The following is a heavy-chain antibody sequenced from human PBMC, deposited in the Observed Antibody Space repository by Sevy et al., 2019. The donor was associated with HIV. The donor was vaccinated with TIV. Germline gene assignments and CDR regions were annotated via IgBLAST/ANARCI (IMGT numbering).Heavy chain of an antibody. J-gene: IGHJ3*02. D-gene: IGHD2-21*01. Sequence: GGSLRLSCAASGFTFSSYAMSWVRQAPGKGLEWVSIISGSGGSTYYADSVKGRFTISRDNSKNTLHLQMNSLRAEDTAVYYGAKLYCGGDGYGGGSGNDAFDIWGQGTMVTVSS. V-gene: IGHV3-23*01. CDR1: GFTFSSYA. CDR3: AKLYCGGDGYGGGSGNDAFDI. CDR2: ISGSGGST.